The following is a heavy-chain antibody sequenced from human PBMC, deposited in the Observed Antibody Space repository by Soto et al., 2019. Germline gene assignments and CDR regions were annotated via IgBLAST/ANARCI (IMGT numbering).Heavy chain of an antibody. D-gene: IGHD3-22*01. V-gene: IGHV3-48*02. Sequence: GGSLRLSCAASGFTFSSYSMNWVRQAPGKGLEWVSYISSSSSTIYYADSVKGRFTISRDNAKNSLYLQMNSLRDEDTAVYYCATTPVVITPAFFDYWGQGTLVTVSS. CDR1: GFTFSSYS. CDR2: ISSSSSTI. CDR3: ATTPVVITPAFFDY. J-gene: IGHJ4*02.